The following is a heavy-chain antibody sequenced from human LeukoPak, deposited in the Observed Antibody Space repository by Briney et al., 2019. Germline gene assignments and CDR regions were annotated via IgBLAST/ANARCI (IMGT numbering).Heavy chain of an antibody. J-gene: IGHJ4*02. V-gene: IGHV1-18*01. CDR1: GFTFTNYA. CDR3: ARVTGYSYGIDY. D-gene: IGHD5-18*01. CDR2: ISAYNGNT. Sequence: ASVKVSCKASGFTFTNYAITWVRQAPGQGLEWMGWISAYNGNTNYAQKFQGRVTMTRDTSISTAYMELSRLRSDDTAVYYCARVTGYSYGIDYWGQGTLVTVSS.